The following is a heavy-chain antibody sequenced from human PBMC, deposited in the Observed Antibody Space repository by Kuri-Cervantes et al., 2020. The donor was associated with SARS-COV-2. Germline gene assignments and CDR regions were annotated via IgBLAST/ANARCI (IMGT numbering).Heavy chain of an antibody. V-gene: IGHV3-30*18. CDR3: AKDCGSLAIFGVVLQYFQH. D-gene: IGHD3-3*01. J-gene: IGHJ1*01. CDR2: ISYDGSNK. CDR1: GFTFSSYG. Sequence: GESLKISCAASGFTFSSYGMHWARQAPGKGLEWVAVISYDGSNKYYADSVKGRFTISRDNSKNTLYLQMNSLRAEDTAVYYCAKDCGSLAIFGVVLQYFQHWGQGTLVTVSS.